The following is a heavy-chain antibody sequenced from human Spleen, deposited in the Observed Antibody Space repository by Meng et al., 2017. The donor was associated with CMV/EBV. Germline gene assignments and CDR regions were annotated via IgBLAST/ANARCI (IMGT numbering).Heavy chain of an antibody. CDR3: ARDFSAVHNWLDS. D-gene: IGHD1-26*01. CDR1: GFTFSDYY. J-gene: IGHJ5*01. V-gene: IGHV3-11*04. Sequence: GESLKISCAASGFTFSDYYMTWVRQAPGKGLEWVSYISSSGSITKYLDSVKGRFTISRDNAENSLFLQMNNLRVEDTAFYYCARDFSAVHNWLDSWGQGTLVTVSS. CDR2: ISSSGSIT.